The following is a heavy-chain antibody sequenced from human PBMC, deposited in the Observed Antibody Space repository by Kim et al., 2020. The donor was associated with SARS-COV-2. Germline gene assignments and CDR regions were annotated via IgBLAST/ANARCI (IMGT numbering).Heavy chain of an antibody. CDR2: IDQDGSEK. CDR1: GFTFSKYW. Sequence: GGSLRLSCAASGFTFSKYWMSWVRQPSGKGLEWVANIDQDGSEKYYVDSVKGRFIISRDNAKNSLSLQMNRLRFEDSAAYYCARVGYSSSSIDYWGRGTLVTVSS. V-gene: IGHV3-7*03. D-gene: IGHD6-6*01. J-gene: IGHJ4*02. CDR3: ARVGYSSSSIDY.